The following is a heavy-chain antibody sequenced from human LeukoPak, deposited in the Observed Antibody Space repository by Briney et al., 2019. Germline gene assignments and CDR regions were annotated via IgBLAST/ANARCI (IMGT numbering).Heavy chain of an antibody. CDR1: GFTFSSYG. CDR3: ARRETSGWYVDS. Sequence: PGGSLRLSCAASGFTFSSYGMHWVRQAPGKGLEWVAFIRYDGSNKYYADSVKGRFTISRDNSKNTLYLQMNGLRPEDTAVYYCARRETSGWYVDSWGQGALVTVSS. CDR2: IRYDGSNK. D-gene: IGHD6-19*01. J-gene: IGHJ4*02. V-gene: IGHV3-30*02.